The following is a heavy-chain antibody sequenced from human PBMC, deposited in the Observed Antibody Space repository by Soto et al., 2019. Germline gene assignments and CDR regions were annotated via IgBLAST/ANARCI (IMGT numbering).Heavy chain of an antibody. D-gene: IGHD6-13*01. J-gene: IGHJ6*02. V-gene: IGHV3-11*06. Sequence: GGSLRLSCXASGXTFSDYXMSXIRQAPGKGLEWVSXIXSSSSYTNYADSVKGRFTISRDNAKNSLYLQMNSLRAEDTAVYYCASSFYKAGTGDYYYGMDVWGQGTTVTVSS. CDR1: GXTFSDYX. CDR2: IXSSSSYT. CDR3: ASSFYKAGTGDYYYGMDV.